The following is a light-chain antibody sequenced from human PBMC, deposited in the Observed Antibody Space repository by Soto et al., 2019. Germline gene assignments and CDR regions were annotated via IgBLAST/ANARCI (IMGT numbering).Light chain of an antibody. CDR1: QSVTSNY. Sequence: EIVLTQSPGTLSLSPGERATLSCRASQSVTSNYLAWYQQKPGQAPRLLIYGASNRATGIPDRFSGSGSGTDFTLTISRLEPEDFAVYYCHQYGTSPWTFGQETQVEIK. J-gene: IGKJ1*01. CDR3: HQYGTSPWT. CDR2: GAS. V-gene: IGKV3-20*01.